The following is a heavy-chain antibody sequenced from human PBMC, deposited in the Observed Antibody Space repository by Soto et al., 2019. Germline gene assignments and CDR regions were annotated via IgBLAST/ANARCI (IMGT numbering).Heavy chain of an antibody. CDR3: AKDPPSEKLQPDYGMDV. CDR1: GLTFSTSA. CDR2: ISASGRST. J-gene: IGHJ6*02. V-gene: IGHV3-23*01. D-gene: IGHD2-15*01. Sequence: HPGGSLRLSCAASGLTFSTSAMSWVRQAPGKGLEWVSLISASGRSTDYADSVKGRFTISRDNSKSTVYLQMNSPRADDTAVYYCAKDPPSEKLQPDYGMDVWGQGTTVTVSS.